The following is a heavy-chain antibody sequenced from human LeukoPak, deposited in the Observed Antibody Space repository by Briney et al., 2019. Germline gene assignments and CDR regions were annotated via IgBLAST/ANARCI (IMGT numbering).Heavy chain of an antibody. CDR1: GGSISSYY. D-gene: IGHD3-22*01. CDR2: IYYSGST. Sequence: SETLSLTCTVSGGSISSYYWSWIRQPPGKGLEWIGYIYYSGSTYYNPSLKSRVTISVDTSKNQFSLKLSSVTAADTAVYYCAREGQYYYDSSGLGDAFDIWGQGTMVTVSS. V-gene: IGHV4-59*12. J-gene: IGHJ3*02. CDR3: AREGQYYYDSSGLGDAFDI.